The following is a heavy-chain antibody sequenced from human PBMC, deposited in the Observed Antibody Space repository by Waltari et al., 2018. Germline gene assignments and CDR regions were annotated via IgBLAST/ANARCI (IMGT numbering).Heavy chain of an antibody. V-gene: IGHV4-39*07. CDR2: FYYSGST. D-gene: IGHD4-17*01. J-gene: IGHJ6*02. CDR3: ARDPADYGDYYYYGMDV. Sequence: QLQLQESGPGLVKPSETLSLTCTVSGGSISSSSYYWGWIRQPPGKGLEWIGSFYYSGSTYYNPSLKSRVTISVDTSKNQFSLKLSSVTAADTAVYYCARDPADYGDYYYYGMDVWGQGTTVTVSS. CDR1: GGSISSSSYY.